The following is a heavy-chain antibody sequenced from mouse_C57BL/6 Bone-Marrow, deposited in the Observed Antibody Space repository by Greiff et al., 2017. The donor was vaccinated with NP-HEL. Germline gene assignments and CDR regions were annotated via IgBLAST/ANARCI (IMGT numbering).Heavy chain of an antibody. CDR1: GYTFTDYY. D-gene: IGHD2-1*01. J-gene: IGHJ4*01. V-gene: IGHV1-19*01. Sequence: EVQLKESGPVLVKPGASVKMSCKASGYTFTDYYMNWVKQSHGKSLEWIGVINPYNGGTSYNQKFKGKATLTVDKSSSTAYMELNSLTSEDSAVYYCARSGGNYVYAMDYWGQGTSVTVSS. CDR3: ARSGGNYVYAMDY. CDR2: INPYNGGT.